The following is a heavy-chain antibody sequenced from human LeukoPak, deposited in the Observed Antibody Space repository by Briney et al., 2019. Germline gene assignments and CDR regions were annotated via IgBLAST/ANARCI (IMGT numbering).Heavy chain of an antibody. D-gene: IGHD6-13*01. CDR3: GKDKQQLAYFDY. V-gene: IGHV3-23*01. CDR2: ISSSGGNT. Sequence: GGSLRLSCAASGFTFNNYGMSWVRQAPGKGLEWVSGISSSGGNTYCADSVKGRFTISRDNSMNTLYLHMNSLRAEDTAVYYCGKDKQQLAYFDYWGQGTLVTVSS. CDR1: GFTFNNYG. J-gene: IGHJ4*02.